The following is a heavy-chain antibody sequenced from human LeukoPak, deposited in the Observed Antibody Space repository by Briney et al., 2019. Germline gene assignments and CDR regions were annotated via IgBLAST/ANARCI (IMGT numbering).Heavy chain of an antibody. D-gene: IGHD6-13*01. CDR2: INSDGSTT. J-gene: IGHJ4*02. CDR1: GFTFSSFW. V-gene: IGHV3-74*01. Sequence: GGSLRLSCAASGFTFSSFWMHWVRQPPGKGLVWVSGINSDGSTTGYADSVKGRFTISRDNAKSTVHLQMNSLRAEDTAVYYCAGHHQAYSRTYWGQGTLVTVSS. CDR3: AGHHQAYSRTY.